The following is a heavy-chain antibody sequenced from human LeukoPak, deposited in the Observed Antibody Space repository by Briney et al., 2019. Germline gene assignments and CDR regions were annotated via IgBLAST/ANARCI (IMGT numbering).Heavy chain of an antibody. CDR2: INHSGST. CDR3: ARGGPNSSGYYLPDY. V-gene: IGHV4-34*01. Sequence: KTSETLSLTCAVYGGSFSGYYWSWIRQPPGKGLEWIGEINHSGSTNYNPSLKSRVTISVDTSKNQFSLKLSSVTAADTAVYYCARGGPNSSGYYLPDYWGQGTLVTVSS. CDR1: GGSFSGYY. J-gene: IGHJ4*02. D-gene: IGHD3-22*01.